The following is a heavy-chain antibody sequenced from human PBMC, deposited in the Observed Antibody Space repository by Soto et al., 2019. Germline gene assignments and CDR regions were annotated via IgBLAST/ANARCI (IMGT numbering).Heavy chain of an antibody. CDR1: GFTFGTTD. V-gene: IGHV3-23*01. J-gene: IGHJ5*02. Sequence: GSLRLSCAASGFTFGTTDMSWVRQAPGAGLEWVSTIDGSGGITYYADSVKGRFTISRDNSRNTVYLQKNSLRVDDTALYYCVKNSGWFNTWGQGALVTVSS. CDR3: VKNSGWFNT. D-gene: IGHD3-10*01. CDR2: IDGSGGIT.